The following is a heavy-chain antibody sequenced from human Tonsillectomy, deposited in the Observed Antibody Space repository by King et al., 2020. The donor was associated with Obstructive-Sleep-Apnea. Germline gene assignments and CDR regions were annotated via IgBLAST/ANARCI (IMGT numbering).Heavy chain of an antibody. CDR3: AKDYYYGSGSYARQNWYFDL. V-gene: IGHV3-30*02. D-gene: IGHD3-10*01. Sequence: LVQSGGGVVQPGGSLRLSCAASGFTFSSYGMHWVRQAPGKGLEWVAFIRYDGGSKYYADSWKGRFSISRDNSKNTLYLQMNSLRAEDTAVYYCAKDYYYGSGSYARQNWYFDLWGRGTLVTVSS. CDR1: GFTFSSYG. CDR2: IRYDGGSK. J-gene: IGHJ2*01.